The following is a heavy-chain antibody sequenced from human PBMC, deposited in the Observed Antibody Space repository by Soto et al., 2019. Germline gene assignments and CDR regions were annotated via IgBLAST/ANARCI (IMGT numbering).Heavy chain of an antibody. Sequence: ASVKGYCKSAGYRFTSDAGHWVRQAPGQRLEWMGWINAGNGNTKYSQKFQGRVTITRDTSASTAYMELSSLRSEDTAVYYCARENSSGYPDYWGQGTLVTLSS. D-gene: IGHD3-22*01. CDR3: ARENSSGYPDY. CDR2: INAGNGNT. J-gene: IGHJ4*02. V-gene: IGHV1-3*01. CDR1: GYRFTSDA.